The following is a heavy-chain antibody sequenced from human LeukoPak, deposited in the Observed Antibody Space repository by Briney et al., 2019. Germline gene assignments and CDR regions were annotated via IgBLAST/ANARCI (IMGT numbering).Heavy chain of an antibody. V-gene: IGHV4-39*01. CDR2: IYYSGST. CDR3: ARRITMVRGARYGMDV. D-gene: IGHD3-10*01. J-gene: IGHJ6*02. CDR1: GGSISSSSYY. Sequence: SETLSLTCTVSGGSISSSSYYWGWIRQPPGKGLEWIGSIYYSGSTYYNPSLKSRVTISVDTSKNQFSLKLNSVTAADTAVYYCARRITMVRGARYGMDVWGQGTTVTVSS.